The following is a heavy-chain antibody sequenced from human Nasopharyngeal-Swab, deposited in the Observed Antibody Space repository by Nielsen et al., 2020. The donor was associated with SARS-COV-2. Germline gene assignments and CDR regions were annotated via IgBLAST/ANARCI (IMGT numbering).Heavy chain of an antibody. J-gene: IGHJ6*02. CDR3: ARDVTIFGVVIFYGMDV. CDR2: TYYRSKWYN. D-gene: IGHD3-3*01. Sequence: WIRQSPSRGLEWLGRTYYRSKWYNDYAVSVKSRITINPDTSKNQFSLQLNSVTPEDTAVYYCARDVTIFGVVIFYGMDVWGHGTTVTVSS. V-gene: IGHV6-1*01.